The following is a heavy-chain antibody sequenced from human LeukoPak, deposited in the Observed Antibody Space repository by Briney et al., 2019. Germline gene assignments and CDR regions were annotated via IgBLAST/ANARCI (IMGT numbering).Heavy chain of an antibody. Sequence: GGSLRLSCAASGFTFSNAWMSWVRQAPGKGLEWVGRIKSKTYGGTTDYAAPVKGRFTISRDDSKNTLYLQMNSLKTEDTAVYYCTHSSMVRGALYAFDIWGQGTMVTVSS. CDR2: IKSKTYGGTT. V-gene: IGHV3-15*01. CDR1: GFTFSNAW. D-gene: IGHD3-10*01. J-gene: IGHJ3*02. CDR3: THSSMVRGALYAFDI.